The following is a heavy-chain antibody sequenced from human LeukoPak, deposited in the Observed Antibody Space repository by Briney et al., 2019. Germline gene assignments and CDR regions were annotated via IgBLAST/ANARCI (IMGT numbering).Heavy chain of an antibody. CDR3: ARDVTFGESYFDY. Sequence: PGRSLRLSCAASGITFSSYAMHWVRQAPGKGLEWVAVISYDGSNKYYADSVKGRFTISRDNSKNTLYLQMNSLRAEDTAVYYCARDVTFGESYFDYWGQGTLVTVSS. D-gene: IGHD3-10*01. CDR1: GITFSSYA. V-gene: IGHV3-30-3*01. CDR2: ISYDGSNK. J-gene: IGHJ4*02.